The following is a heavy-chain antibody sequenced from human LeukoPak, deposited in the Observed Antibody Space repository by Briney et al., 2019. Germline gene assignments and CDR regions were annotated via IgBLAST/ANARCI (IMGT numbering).Heavy chain of an antibody. CDR2: ISDSGGST. CDR1: GFTFSSYA. V-gene: IGHV3-23*01. J-gene: IGHJ4*02. CDR3: AKGSHGYRPYYFEY. Sequence: GGSLRLSWAASGFTFSSYAMSWVRQAPGKGLEWVSAISDSGGSTYDADSVKGRFTISRDNSKNTLYLQMNSLRVEDTAVYYCAKGSHGYRPYYFEYWGQGTLVTVSS. D-gene: IGHD5-18*01.